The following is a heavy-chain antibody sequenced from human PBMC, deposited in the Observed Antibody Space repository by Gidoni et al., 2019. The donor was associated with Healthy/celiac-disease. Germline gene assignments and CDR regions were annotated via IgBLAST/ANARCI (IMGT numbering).Heavy chain of an antibody. CDR3: ARELGYYDSSGYQYYFDY. V-gene: IGHV3-48*03. J-gene: IGHJ4*02. D-gene: IGHD3-22*01. CDR2: ISSSGSTI. CDR1: GFPFSSYE. Sequence: EVQLVESGGGLVQPGGSLRLSCAASGFPFSSYELNWVRQAPGKGLEWVSYISSSGSTIYYADAVKGRFTISRDNAKNSLYLQMNSLRAEDTAVYYCARELGYYDSSGYQYYFDYWGQGTLVTVSS.